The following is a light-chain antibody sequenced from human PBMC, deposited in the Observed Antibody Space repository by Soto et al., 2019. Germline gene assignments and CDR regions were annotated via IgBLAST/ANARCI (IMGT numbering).Light chain of an antibody. Sequence: EIVLTQSPGTLSLSPGERVTLSCRASQSVSCNYLAWHQQKPGQAPRLLIYAVSRRATGIPDRFSGSGSGTDFTLTISRLEPEDFAVYYCQHYGRSPWTFGQGTNVEI. CDR2: AVS. CDR1: QSVSCNY. CDR3: QHYGRSPWT. V-gene: IGKV3-20*01. J-gene: IGKJ1*01.